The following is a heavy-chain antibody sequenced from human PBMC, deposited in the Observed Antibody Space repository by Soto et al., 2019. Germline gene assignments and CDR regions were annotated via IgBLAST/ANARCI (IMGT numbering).Heavy chain of an antibody. CDR3: ARIYYDSSGYYYGDPYFDY. J-gene: IGHJ4*02. CDR2: IYHSGST. CDR1: GYSISSGYY. D-gene: IGHD3-22*01. V-gene: IGHV4-38-2*01. Sequence: SETLSLTCAVSGYSISSGYYWGWIRQPPGKGREWIGSIYHSGSTYYNPSLKSRVTISVDTSKNQFSLKLSSVTAADTAVYYCARIYYDSSGYYYGDPYFDYWGQGTLVTVPQ.